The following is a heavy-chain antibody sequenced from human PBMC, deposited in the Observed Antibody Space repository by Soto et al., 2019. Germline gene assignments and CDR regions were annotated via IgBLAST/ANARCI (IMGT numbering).Heavy chain of an antibody. Sequence: ASVKVSCKASGGTFSSYAISWVRQAPGQGLEWMGGIIPIFGTANYAQKFQGRVTITADESTSTAYMELSSLRSEDTAVYYCARVNTPVAGTWGWSYGMDVWGQGTTVTVSS. CDR3: ARVNTPVAGTWGWSYGMDV. D-gene: IGHD6-19*01. V-gene: IGHV1-69*13. J-gene: IGHJ6*02. CDR2: IIPIFGTA. CDR1: GGTFSSYA.